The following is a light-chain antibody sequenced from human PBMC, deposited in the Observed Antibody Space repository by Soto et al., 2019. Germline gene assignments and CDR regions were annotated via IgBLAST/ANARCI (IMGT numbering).Light chain of an antibody. J-gene: IGKJ4*01. CDR1: QGISSY. Sequence: AIRMTQSPSSFSASTGDRVTITCRASQGISSYLAWYQQKPGKAPKLLIYAASTFQSGVPSRFSGSGSGTDFTLTISFLQSEDFATYYCQQYYSYPLTCGGGTKVEIK. V-gene: IGKV1-8*01. CDR3: QQYYSYPLT. CDR2: AAS.